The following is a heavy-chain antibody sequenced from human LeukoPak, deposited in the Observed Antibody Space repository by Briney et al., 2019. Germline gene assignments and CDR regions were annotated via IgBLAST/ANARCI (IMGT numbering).Heavy chain of an antibody. CDR1: GGTFSSYA. J-gene: IGHJ5*02. CDR3: ARGLGCSTSCSEGCP. CDR2: IIPIFGTA. D-gene: IGHD2-2*01. V-gene: IGHV1-69*05. Sequence: ASVKVSCTASGGTFSSYAISWVRQAPGQGLEWVGGIIPIFGTANYAQKLQGRVTMTRNTSISTAYMELSSLRAEDTAVYYCARGLGCSTSCSEGCPWGQGTLVTVSS.